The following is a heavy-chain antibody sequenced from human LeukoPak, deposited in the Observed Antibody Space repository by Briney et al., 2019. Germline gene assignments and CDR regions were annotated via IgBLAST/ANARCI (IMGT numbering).Heavy chain of an antibody. D-gene: IGHD6-13*01. J-gene: IGHJ1*01. CDR2: IIPIFGTA. Sequence: SVSVSCKASGGTFSSYAISWVRQAPGQGLEWMGGIIPIFGTANYAQKFQGRVTITADKSTSTAYMELSSLRSEDTAVYYCATYSSSWYGSKYFQHWGQGTLVTVSS. CDR3: ATYSSSWYGSKYFQH. CDR1: GGTFSSYA. V-gene: IGHV1-69*06.